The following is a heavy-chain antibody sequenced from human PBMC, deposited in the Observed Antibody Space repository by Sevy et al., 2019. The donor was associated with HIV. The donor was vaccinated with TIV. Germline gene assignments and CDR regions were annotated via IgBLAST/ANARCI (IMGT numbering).Heavy chain of an antibody. CDR2: ISSRGSTI. CDR3: ATSGGVTDYGLDV. Sequence: GGSLRLSCEASGFTFSSYEMNWVRQAPGKGLEWVSYISSRGSTISYADSVKGRFTISRDNAKNSVSLQMNSLRAEDTAVYYCATSGGVTDYGLDVWGQGTTVTVSS. J-gene: IGHJ6*02. V-gene: IGHV3-48*03. D-gene: IGHD3-16*01. CDR1: GFTFSSYE.